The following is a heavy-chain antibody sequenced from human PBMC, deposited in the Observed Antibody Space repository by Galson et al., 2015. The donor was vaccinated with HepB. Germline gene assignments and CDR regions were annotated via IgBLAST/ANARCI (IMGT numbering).Heavy chain of an antibody. V-gene: IGHV3-15*01. Sequence: SLRLSCAASGFTFSNAWMSWVRQAPGKGLEWVGRIKSKTDGGTTDYAAPVKGRFTISRDDSKNTLYLQMNSLKTEDTAVYYRTTAIGLWFGELFYFDYWGQGTLVTVSS. D-gene: IGHD3-10*01. CDR3: TTAIGLWFGELFYFDY. J-gene: IGHJ4*02. CDR2: IKSKTDGGTT. CDR1: GFTFSNAW.